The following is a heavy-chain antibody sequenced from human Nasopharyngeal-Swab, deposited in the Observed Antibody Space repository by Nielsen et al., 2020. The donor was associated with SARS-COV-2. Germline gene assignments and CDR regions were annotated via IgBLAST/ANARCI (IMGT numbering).Heavy chain of an antibody. CDR2: ISWNSGSI. V-gene: IGHV3-9*01. Sequence: GGSLRLSCAASGFTFDDYAMHWVRQAPGKGLEWVSGISWNSGSIGHADSVKGRFTISRDNAKNSLYLQMNSLRAEDTALYYCVKDNLLRAFDLWGQGTMVTVSS. D-gene: IGHD2-15*01. J-gene: IGHJ3*01. CDR3: VKDNLLRAFDL. CDR1: GFTFDDYA.